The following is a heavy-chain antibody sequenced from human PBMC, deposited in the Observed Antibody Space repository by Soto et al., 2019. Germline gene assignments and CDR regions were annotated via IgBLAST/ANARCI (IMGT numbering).Heavy chain of an antibody. CDR1: GDSITSSY. CDR3: AKGGGRDGHNTA. J-gene: IGHJ4*02. D-gene: IGHD1-26*01. CDR2: IFYTGIT. V-gene: IGHV4-59*01. Sequence: QVQLQQSGPGLMKPSETLSLTCTVSGDSITSSYWSWFRQPPGKGLEYIGFIFYTGITSYNPSLKGRAPISMNPSKNQFSLGLTFGTPGDTALYYFAKGGGRDGHNTARGQGTLVNVS.